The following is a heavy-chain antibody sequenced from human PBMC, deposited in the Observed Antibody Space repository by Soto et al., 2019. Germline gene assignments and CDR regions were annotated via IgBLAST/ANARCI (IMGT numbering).Heavy chain of an antibody. Sequence: GSLRLSCAASRFTFSSYSMNSVRQAPGKGLEWVSSISSSSSYIYYADSVKGRFTISRDNAKNSLYLQMNSLRAEDTAVYYCARGGGAGHYYYYYGMDVWGQGTTVTVSS. V-gene: IGHV3-21*01. CDR1: RFTFSSYS. CDR2: ISSSSSYI. J-gene: IGHJ6*02. D-gene: IGHD6-13*01. CDR3: ARGGGAGHYYYYYGMDV.